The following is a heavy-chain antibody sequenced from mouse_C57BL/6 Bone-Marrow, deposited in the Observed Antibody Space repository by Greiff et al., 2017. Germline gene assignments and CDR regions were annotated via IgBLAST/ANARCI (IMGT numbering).Heavy chain of an antibody. D-gene: IGHD2-2*01. CDR3: ANDLLWLRRYYYAMDY. V-gene: IGHV1-22*01. J-gene: IGHJ4*01. CDR2: INPNNGGT. Sequence: EVQLQQSGPELVKPGASVKMSCKASGYTFTDYNMHWVKQSHGKSLEWIGYINPNNGGTSYNQKFKGKATLTVNKSSSTAYMELRSLTSEDSAVDYCANDLLWLRRYYYAMDYWGQGTSVTVSS. CDR1: GYTFTDYN.